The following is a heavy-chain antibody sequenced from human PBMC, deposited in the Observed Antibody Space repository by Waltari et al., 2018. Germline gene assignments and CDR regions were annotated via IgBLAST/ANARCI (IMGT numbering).Heavy chain of an antibody. J-gene: IGHJ4*02. Sequence: QVQLVESGGGVVQPGRSLRLSCAASGFTFSSYAMHWVRQAPGEGLEWVAVISYDGSNKYYADSVKGRFTISRDNSKNTLYLQMNSLRAEDTAVYYCARGRGYSYGYHDYWGQGTLVTVSS. CDR1: GFTFSSYA. V-gene: IGHV3-30*04. CDR2: ISYDGSNK. D-gene: IGHD5-18*01. CDR3: ARGRGYSYGYHDY.